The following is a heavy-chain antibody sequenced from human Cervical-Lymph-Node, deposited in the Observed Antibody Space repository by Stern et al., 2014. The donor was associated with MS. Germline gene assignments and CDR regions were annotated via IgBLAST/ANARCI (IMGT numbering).Heavy chain of an antibody. CDR1: GYRFSDYF. Sequence: QVQLVESGGGLVKPGGSLRVSCEASGYRFSDYFMAWVRQAPGQGLEYISYISGYNDDIDYADTVRGRFTITTDNAKNTLYLELDSLTVEDTAVYYCATECTVGICRSNAYWGQGTLVTVSS. CDR3: ATECTVGICRSNAY. D-gene: IGHD2-8*02. J-gene: IGHJ4*02. CDR2: ISGYNDDI. V-gene: IGHV3-11*01.